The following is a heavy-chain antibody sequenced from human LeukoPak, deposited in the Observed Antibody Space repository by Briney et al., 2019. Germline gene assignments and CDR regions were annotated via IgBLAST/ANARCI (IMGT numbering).Heavy chain of an antibody. D-gene: IGHD2-15*01. Sequence: SETLSLTCTVSGYSISSGYYWGCIRQPPGKGLEWIGSFDQSGSTYYNPSLKSRVTISVDTSKNQFSLKLSSVTAADTAVYYCARDRKDIVVVVAATMYAFDIWGQGTMVTVSS. CDR1: GYSISSGYY. V-gene: IGHV4-38-2*02. CDR2: FDQSGST. J-gene: IGHJ3*02. CDR3: ARDRKDIVVVVAATMYAFDI.